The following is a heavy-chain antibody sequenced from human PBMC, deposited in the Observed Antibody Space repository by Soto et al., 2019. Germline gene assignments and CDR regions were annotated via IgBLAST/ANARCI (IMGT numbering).Heavy chain of an antibody. D-gene: IGHD6-19*01. CDR2: INHSGST. Sequence: SETLSLTCAVYGGSFSGYYWSWIRQPPGKGLEWIGEINHSGSTNYNPSLKSRVTISVDTSKNQFSLKLSSVTAADTAVYYCARHSSGWYLDYWGQGTLVTVSS. J-gene: IGHJ4*02. V-gene: IGHV4-34*01. CDR1: GGSFSGYY. CDR3: ARHSSGWYLDY.